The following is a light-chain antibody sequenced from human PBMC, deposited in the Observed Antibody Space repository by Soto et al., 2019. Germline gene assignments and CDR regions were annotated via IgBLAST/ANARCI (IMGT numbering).Light chain of an antibody. J-gene: IGKJ2*01. Sequence: EIVMTQSPATLSVSPGERASLSCRASQSVSSNLAWYQQKPGQAPRLLIYGASTRATGIPARFSGSGSGTEFTRTISSLQSEDFAVYYCQQDKNWYTFGQGTKLEIK. CDR2: GAS. CDR3: QQDKNWYT. V-gene: IGKV3-15*01. CDR1: QSVSSN.